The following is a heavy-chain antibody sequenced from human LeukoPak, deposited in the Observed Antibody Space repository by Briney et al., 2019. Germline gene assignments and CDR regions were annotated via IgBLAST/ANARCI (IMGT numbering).Heavy chain of an antibody. D-gene: IGHD2-21*01. CDR3: ARERQDTVLHSGAFDI. J-gene: IGHJ3*02. CDR2: IASDGSHT. Sequence: GGSLRLSCAASRFTLSAYFMHWVRQAPGKGLEWVAEIASDGSHTFYAEPVKGRFTISRDNSKNTLYLQMNSLRAEDTAVYFCARERQDTVLHSGAFDIWGQGPMVTVSS. CDR1: RFTLSAYF. V-gene: IGHV3-30-3*01.